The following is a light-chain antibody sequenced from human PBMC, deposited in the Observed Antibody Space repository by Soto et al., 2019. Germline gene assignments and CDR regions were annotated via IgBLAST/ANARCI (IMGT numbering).Light chain of an antibody. CDR3: QQANSLGVT. J-gene: IGKJ3*01. Sequence: DIQMTQSPSSVSASVGDRVTITCRASQGISSWLAWYQQKPEKAPKLLIYAASSLESGIPSRFSGSGSGTDSTLTITSLQPEDCATYYCQQANSLGVTFGPGTKVDIK. CDR1: QGISSW. V-gene: IGKV1-12*01. CDR2: AAS.